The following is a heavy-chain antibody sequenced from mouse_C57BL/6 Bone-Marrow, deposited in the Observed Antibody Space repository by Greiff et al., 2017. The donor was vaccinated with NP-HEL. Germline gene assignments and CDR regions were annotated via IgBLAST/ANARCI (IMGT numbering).Heavy chain of an antibody. CDR3: ARSYDYGDWYFDV. Sequence: EVQLVESGGGLVKPGGSLKLSCAASGFTFSSYAMSWVRQTPEKRLEWVATISDGGSYTYYPDNVQGRFTISRDNAKNNLYLQMSHLKSEDTAMYYCARSYDYGDWYFDVWGTGTTVTVSS. V-gene: IGHV5-4*01. D-gene: IGHD2-4*01. CDR1: GFTFSSYA. CDR2: ISDGGSYT. J-gene: IGHJ1*03.